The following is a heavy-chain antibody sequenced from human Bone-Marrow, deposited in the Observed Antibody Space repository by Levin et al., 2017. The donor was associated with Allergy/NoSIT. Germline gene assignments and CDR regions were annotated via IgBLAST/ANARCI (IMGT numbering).Heavy chain of an antibody. V-gene: IGHV3-21*01. D-gene: IGHD3-22*01. CDR3: VRGMIGDVRVAHREAFDI. CDR1: GFRFSDYS. J-gene: IGHJ3*02. Sequence: GESLKISCTVSGFRFSDYSIYWVRQAPGKGLEWISSISSDSSDLYYADSVKGRFTISRDNAKNSLNLQVSSLRAEDTAVYHCVRGMIGDVRVAHREAFDIWGQGTMVTVSS. CDR2: ISSDSSDL.